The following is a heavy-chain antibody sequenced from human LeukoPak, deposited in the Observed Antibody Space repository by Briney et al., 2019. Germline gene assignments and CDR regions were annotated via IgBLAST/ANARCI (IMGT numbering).Heavy chain of an antibody. D-gene: IGHD5-24*01. CDR3: ARERWLHPDY. J-gene: IGHJ4*02. CDR2: INGAGSGK. CDR1: GFTFSSYA. V-gene: IGHV3-7*01. Sequence: GGSLRLSCAASGFTFSSYAMRWVRQAAGKGLEWVANINGAGSGKDYVDSVKGRFTISRDNAKDSLSLQMNSLRVEDTAVYYCARERWLHPDYWGQGILVTVFS.